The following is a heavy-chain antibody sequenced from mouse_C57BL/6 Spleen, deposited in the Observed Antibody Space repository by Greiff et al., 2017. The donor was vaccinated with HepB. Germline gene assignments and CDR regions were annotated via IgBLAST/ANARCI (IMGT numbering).Heavy chain of an antibody. CDR2: INPNNGGT. D-gene: IGHD2-2*01. J-gene: IGHJ4*01. V-gene: IGHV1-22*01. CDR1: GYTFTDYN. CDR3: ARFSYYGYDDAMDY. Sequence: EVQLQQSGPELVKPGASVKMSCKASGYTFTDYNMHWVKQSHGKSLEWIGYINPNNGGTRYNQKFKGKATLTVNKSSSTAYMELRSLTSEDSAVYYCARFSYYGYDDAMDYWGQGTSVTVSS.